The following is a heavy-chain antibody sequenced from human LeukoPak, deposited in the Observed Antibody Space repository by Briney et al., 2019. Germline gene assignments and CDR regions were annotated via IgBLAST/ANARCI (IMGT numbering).Heavy chain of an antibody. Sequence: SETLSLTCTISGGSMSSYYWSWIRQPPGKGLEWIGYIYYSGSTNYNPSLKSRVTISVGTSKSQISLKLSSVTAADTAIYYCARHRVIAAAGTGVFDSWGQGTLVTVSS. D-gene: IGHD6-13*01. CDR1: GGSMSSYY. V-gene: IGHV4-59*08. J-gene: IGHJ4*02. CDR3: ARHRVIAAAGTGVFDS. CDR2: IYYSGST.